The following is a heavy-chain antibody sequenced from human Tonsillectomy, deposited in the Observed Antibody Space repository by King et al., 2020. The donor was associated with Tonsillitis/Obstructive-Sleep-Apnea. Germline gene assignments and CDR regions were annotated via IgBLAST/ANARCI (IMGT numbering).Heavy chain of an antibody. CDR3: AKPTADCSSTSCYYGGCDP. D-gene: IGHD2-2*01. Sequence: QLVQSGGGLVQPGGSLRLSCAASGFTFSSYAMSWVRQAPGKGLEWVSAISGSGGSTYYADAVKGRFTISRDNSKNTRYLQMNSLRAEDTAVYYCAKPTADCSSTSCYYGGCDPWGQGTLVTVSS. CDR2: ISGSGGST. J-gene: IGHJ5*02. CDR1: GFTFSSYA. V-gene: IGHV3-23*04.